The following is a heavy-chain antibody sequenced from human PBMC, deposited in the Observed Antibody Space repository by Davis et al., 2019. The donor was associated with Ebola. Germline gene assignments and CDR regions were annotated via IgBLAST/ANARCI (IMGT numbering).Heavy chain of an antibody. D-gene: IGHD6-6*01. Sequence: AASVKVSCKASGYTFTSSGISWVRQAPGQGLEWMGWISAYNGNTNYAQKLQGRVTMTTDTSTSTAYMELRSLRSDDTAVYYCARDNGGSSPHYYYYYYGMDVWGQGTTVTVSS. J-gene: IGHJ6*02. CDR2: ISAYNGNT. CDR1: GYTFTSSG. CDR3: ARDNGGSSPHYYYYYYGMDV. V-gene: IGHV1-18*01.